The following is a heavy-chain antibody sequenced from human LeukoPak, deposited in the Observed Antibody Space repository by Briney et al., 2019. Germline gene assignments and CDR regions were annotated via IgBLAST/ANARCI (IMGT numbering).Heavy chain of an antibody. J-gene: IGHJ4*02. V-gene: IGHV4-34*01. CDR3: AGHQVGYGDYEFDY. CDR1: GGSFSGYY. D-gene: IGHD4-17*01. CDR2: INHSGST. Sequence: SETLSLTCAVYGGSFSGYYWSWIRQPPGKGLEWIGEINHSGSTNYNPSLKSRVTISVDTSKNQFSLKLSSVTAADTAVYYCAGHQVGYGDYEFDYWGQGTLVTVSS.